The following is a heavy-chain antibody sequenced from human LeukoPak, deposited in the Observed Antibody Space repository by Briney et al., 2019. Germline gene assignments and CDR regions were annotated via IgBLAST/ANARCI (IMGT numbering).Heavy chain of an antibody. CDR1: GYTFTSYG. Sequence: ASVKVSCKASGYTFTSYGISWVRQAPGQGLEWMGWISAYNGNTNYAQKLQGRVTMTTDTSTSTAYMELRSLRSDDTAAYYCARNIVVVPAAIFDYYYYYMDVWGKGTTVTVSS. CDR3: ARNIVVVPAAIFDYYYYYMDV. J-gene: IGHJ6*03. D-gene: IGHD2-2*02. CDR2: ISAYNGNT. V-gene: IGHV1-18*01.